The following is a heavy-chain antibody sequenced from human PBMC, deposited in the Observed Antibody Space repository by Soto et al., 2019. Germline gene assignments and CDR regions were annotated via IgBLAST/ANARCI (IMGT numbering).Heavy chain of an antibody. CDR2: ISPYTDDP. CDR3: ARVIPGREAWFHP. CDR1: GNTFTNLG. Sequence: QGQLVQSGVEVKKPGASVKVSCTASGNTFTNLGVTWVRQAPGQGLEWMGWISPYTDDPRYAPKFQRRVTMTIDPSTSKAYLDLRRLTSDDTAVYYCARVIPGREAWFHPWGQGTLVTVSS. J-gene: IGHJ5*02. V-gene: IGHV1-18*01. D-gene: IGHD2-2*01.